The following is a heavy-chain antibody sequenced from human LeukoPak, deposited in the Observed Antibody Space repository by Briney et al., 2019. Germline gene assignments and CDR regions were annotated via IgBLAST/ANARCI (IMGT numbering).Heavy chain of an antibody. D-gene: IGHD3-3*01. CDR3: ATLGYDFWSGYYPYYYYGMDV. V-gene: IGHV4-4*07. Sequence: SETLSLTCTVSGGSISSYYWSWIRQPAGKGLEWIGRIYTSGSTNYNPSLKSRVTMSVDTSKNQFSLKLSSVTAADTAVYYCATLGYDFWSGYYPYYYYGMDVRGQGTTVTVSS. CDR2: IYTSGST. J-gene: IGHJ6*02. CDR1: GGSISSYY.